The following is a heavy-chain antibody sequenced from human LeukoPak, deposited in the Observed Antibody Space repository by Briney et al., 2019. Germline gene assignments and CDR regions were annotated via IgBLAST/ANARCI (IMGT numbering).Heavy chain of an antibody. J-gene: IGHJ3*02. CDR2: ISAYNGYT. Sequence: ASVKVPCKASGYTFTSYAISWVRQAPGQGLEWMGWISAYNGYTNHAQRLQGRVTMTTDTSTSTAYMELRSLRSDDTAVYYCARDARSRSSGLLDAFDIWGQGTMVTVSS. CDR1: GYTFTSYA. V-gene: IGHV1-18*01. CDR3: ARDARSRSSGLLDAFDI. D-gene: IGHD6-19*01.